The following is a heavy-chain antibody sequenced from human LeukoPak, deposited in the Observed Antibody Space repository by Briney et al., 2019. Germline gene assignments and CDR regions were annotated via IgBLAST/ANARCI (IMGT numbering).Heavy chain of an antibody. D-gene: IGHD7-27*01. V-gene: IGHV1-8*01. Sequence: ASVKVSCKASGYTFTSYDINWVRQATGQGLEWMGWMNPNSGNTGYAQKFQGRVTMTTDTSTSTAYMELRSLRSDDTAVYYCARVGKGPNNWFDPWGQGTLVTVSS. CDR3: ARVGKGPNNWFDP. CDR2: MNPNSGNT. J-gene: IGHJ5*02. CDR1: GYTFTSYD.